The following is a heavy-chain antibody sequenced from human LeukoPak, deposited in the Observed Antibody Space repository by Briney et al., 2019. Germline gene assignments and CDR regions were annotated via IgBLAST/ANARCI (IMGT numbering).Heavy chain of an antibody. J-gene: IGHJ4*02. CDR2: IVASSGST. V-gene: IGHV3-23*01. Sequence: GGSLRLSCAASGFSLSNSAMSWVRQAPGKGLEWLSLIVASSGSTFYADSVKGRFTISRDNSKNTLYLQMNSLRADDTAVYYCAKGAYDYIEIGYFDYWGQGTLVTVSS. D-gene: IGHD5-12*01. CDR3: AKGAYDYIEIGYFDY. CDR1: GFSLSNSA.